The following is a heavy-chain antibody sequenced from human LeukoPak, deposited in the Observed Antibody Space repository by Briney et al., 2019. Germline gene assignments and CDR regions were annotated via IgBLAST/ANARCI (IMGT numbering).Heavy chain of an antibody. J-gene: IGHJ4*02. V-gene: IGHV3-7*01. CDR2: IKQDGSAE. Sequence: GGCLRLSCEVTGFILSKYWMSWVRQVPGRDPEWVANIKQDGSAENYVDSVRGRFTISRDNTKNSVFLQMNSLRVEDTALYYCARDAAPGLFDYWGQGSLVTVSS. CDR1: GFILSKYW. CDR3: ARDAAPGLFDY. D-gene: IGHD6-13*01.